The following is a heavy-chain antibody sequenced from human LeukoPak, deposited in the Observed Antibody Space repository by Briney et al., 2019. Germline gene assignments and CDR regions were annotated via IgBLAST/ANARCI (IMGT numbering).Heavy chain of an antibody. Sequence: GGSLRLSCAASGFSFSSYEMNWVRQVPGKGLEWVSYISFSGNSIYYADSVKGRFTISRDNAKNSLYLQMNSLRAEDTAVYYCARDRYCSTTSCSPTGLAYWGQGTLVTVSS. CDR3: ARDRYCSTTSCSPTGLAY. CDR2: ISFSGNSI. V-gene: IGHV3-48*03. J-gene: IGHJ4*02. D-gene: IGHD2-2*01. CDR1: GFSFSSYE.